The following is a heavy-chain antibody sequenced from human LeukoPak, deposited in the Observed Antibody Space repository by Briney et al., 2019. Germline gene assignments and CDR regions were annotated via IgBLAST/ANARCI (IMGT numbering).Heavy chain of an antibody. CDR3: GRGGYSFDY. CDR1: GFSLSGYW. J-gene: IGHJ4*02. Sequence: GGSLRLSCAAYGFSLSGYWMSWVRQAPGKGLEWVARIQRDGNEKYFVHSVKGRFTISRDNAKNSLYLQMNSLRAEDTAVYYCGRGGYSFDYLGQGTLVTVSS. CDR2: IQRDGNEK. V-gene: IGHV3-7*01. D-gene: IGHD5-12*01.